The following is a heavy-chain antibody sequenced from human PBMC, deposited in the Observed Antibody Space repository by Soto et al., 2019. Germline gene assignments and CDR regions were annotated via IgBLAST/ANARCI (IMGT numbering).Heavy chain of an antibody. Sequence: GSLRLSCAASGFTFSSYGMHWVRQAPGKGLEWVAVIWYDGSNKYYADSVKGRFTISRDNSKNTLYLQMNSLRAEDTAVYYCAREGPPWFGDPSRFDYWGQGTLVTVSS. CDR2: IWYDGSNK. CDR1: GFTFSSYG. V-gene: IGHV3-33*01. CDR3: AREGPPWFGDPSRFDY. J-gene: IGHJ4*02. D-gene: IGHD3-10*01.